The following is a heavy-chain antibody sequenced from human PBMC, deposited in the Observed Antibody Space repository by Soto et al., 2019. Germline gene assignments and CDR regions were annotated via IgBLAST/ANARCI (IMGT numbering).Heavy chain of an antibody. V-gene: IGHV4-59*01. CDR3: ASVWGGAFDI. CDR1: GGSISSYY. Sequence: SETLSLTCTVSGGSISSYYWSWIRQPPGKGLEWIGYIYYSGSTNYNPSLKSRVTISVDTSKNQFSLKLSSVTAADTAVYYCASVWGGAFDIWGQGTTVTVSS. CDR2: IYYSGST. D-gene: IGHD3-16*01. J-gene: IGHJ3*02.